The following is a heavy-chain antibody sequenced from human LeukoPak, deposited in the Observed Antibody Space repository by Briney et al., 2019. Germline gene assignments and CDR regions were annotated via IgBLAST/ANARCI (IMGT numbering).Heavy chain of an antibody. CDR1: GFTFSSYW. CDR3: AREGVLRYFDWSQGYYMDV. V-gene: IGHV3-7*01. D-gene: IGHD3-9*01. Sequence: VGSLRLSCAASGFTFSSYWMSWVRQAPGKGLEWVANIKQDGSEKYYVDSVKGRFTISRDNAKNSLYLQMNSLRAEDTAVYYCAREGVLRYFDWSQGYYMDVWGKGTTVTVSS. J-gene: IGHJ6*03. CDR2: IKQDGSEK.